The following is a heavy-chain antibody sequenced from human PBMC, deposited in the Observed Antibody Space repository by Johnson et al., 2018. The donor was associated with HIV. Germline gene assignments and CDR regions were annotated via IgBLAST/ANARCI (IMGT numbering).Heavy chain of an antibody. V-gene: IGHV3-15*01. J-gene: IGHJ3*02. CDR1: GFTFSSYP. CDR3: TTEAPTLLRAFDI. Sequence: VQLVESGGGVVQPGRSLRLSCAASGFTFSSYPMHWVRQAPGKGLEWVGRIKSKTDGGTTDYAAPVKGRFTISRDDSKNTLYLQMNSLKTEDTAVYYCTTEAPTLLRAFDIWGQGTMVTVSS. CDR2: IKSKTDGGTT.